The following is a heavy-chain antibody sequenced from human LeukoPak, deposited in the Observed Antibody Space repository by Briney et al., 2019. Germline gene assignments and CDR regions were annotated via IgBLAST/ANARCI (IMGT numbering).Heavy chain of an antibody. J-gene: IGHJ4*02. CDR1: GFPFRSYW. CDR3: ARVGATRCFDF. V-gene: IGHV3-7*01. CDR2: IKEDGCEK. D-gene: IGHD6-6*01. Sequence: GGSLRLSCAASGFPFRSYWMTWVRQAPGKGLEWVANIKEDGCEKFFVDSVKARFTISRDNAKNSVFLQMNSPRGDDTAVYYCARVGATRCFDFWGQGILVTVSS.